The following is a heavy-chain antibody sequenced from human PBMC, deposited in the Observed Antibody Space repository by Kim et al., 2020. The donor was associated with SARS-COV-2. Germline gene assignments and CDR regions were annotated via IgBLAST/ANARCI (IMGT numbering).Heavy chain of an antibody. Sequence: ASVKVSCKASGYTFTGYYMHWVRQAPGQGLEWMGRINPNSGGTNYAQKFQGRVTMTRDTSISTAYMELSRLRSDDTAVYYCARGRIAALLDGWVDPWGEETLGTVSS. D-gene: IGHD6-6*01. CDR3: ARGRIAALLDGWVDP. J-gene: IGHJ5*02. CDR2: INPNSGGT. V-gene: IGHV1-2*06. CDR1: GYTFTGYY.